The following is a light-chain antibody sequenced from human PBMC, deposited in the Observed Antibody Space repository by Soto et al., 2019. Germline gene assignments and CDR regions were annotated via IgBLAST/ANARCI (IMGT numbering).Light chain of an antibody. CDR1: QGISNY. V-gene: IGKV1-27*01. Sequence: DLQMTQSPSSLSASVGDRDTITCRASQGISNYLAWYQKKPVKVPKLLIYAASTLHSGVPSRFSGSGSGTDFTLTISTLQPSDVATYYWQKYNSAPQTFGQGTKVDSK. CDR2: AAS. J-gene: IGKJ1*01. CDR3: QKYNSAPQT.